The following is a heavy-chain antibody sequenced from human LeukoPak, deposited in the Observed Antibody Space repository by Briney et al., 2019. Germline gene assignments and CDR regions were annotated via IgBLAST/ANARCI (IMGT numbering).Heavy chain of an antibody. D-gene: IGHD5-12*01. V-gene: IGHV1-46*01. CDR1: GYSSTSYW. J-gene: IGHJ4*02. Sequence: GESLKISCKGSGYSSTSYWIGWVRQAPGQGLEWMGIINPSGGSTSYAQKFQGRVTMTRDTSTSTVYMELSSLRSEDTAVYYCARKAGYSGYDWGRPIDYWGQGTLVTVSS. CDR3: ARKAGYSGYDWGRPIDY. CDR2: INPSGGST.